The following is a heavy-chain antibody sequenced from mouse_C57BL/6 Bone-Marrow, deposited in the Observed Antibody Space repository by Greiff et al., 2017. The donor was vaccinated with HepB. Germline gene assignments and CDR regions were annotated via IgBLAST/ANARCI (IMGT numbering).Heavy chain of an antibody. CDR3: VRDETGTRAMDY. CDR2: SRNKANDYTT. D-gene: IGHD4-1*01. V-gene: IGHV7-1*01. Sequence: EVKLMESGGGLVQSGRSLRLSCATSGFTFSDFYMEWVRQAPGKGLEWIAASRNKANDYTTEYSASVKGRFIVSRDTSQSILYLQMNALRAEDTAIYYCVRDETGTRAMDYWGQGTSVTVSS. CDR1: GFTFSDFY. J-gene: IGHJ4*01.